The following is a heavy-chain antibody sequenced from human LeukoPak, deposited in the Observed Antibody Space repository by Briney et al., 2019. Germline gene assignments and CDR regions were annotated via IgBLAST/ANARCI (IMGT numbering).Heavy chain of an antibody. CDR3: AKRIAVAGPYFDY. Sequence: GSLRLSCAASGFIVSSKYMSWVRQAPGKGLEWVSIIFRGDSTYYADSVKGRFTISRDNSKNTVYLQMNSLRAEDTAVYYCAKRIAVAGPYFDYWGQGALVTVSS. J-gene: IGHJ4*02. CDR1: GFIVSSKY. D-gene: IGHD6-19*01. CDR2: IFRGDST. V-gene: IGHV3-66*04.